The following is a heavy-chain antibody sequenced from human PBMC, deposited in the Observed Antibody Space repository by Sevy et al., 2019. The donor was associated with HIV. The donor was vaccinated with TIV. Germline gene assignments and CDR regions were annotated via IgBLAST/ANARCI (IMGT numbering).Heavy chain of an antibody. CDR3: ARDDGNYYFHY. V-gene: IGHV3-7*01. Sequence: GGSLRLSCEASGFTFSKYWMGWVRQAPGKGLEWVANIKHDAGQKYYVDSVKGRFTISRDNAKNSLYLQMNSLRAEDTDVYFCARDDGNYYFHYWGQGTLVTVSS. J-gene: IGHJ4*02. CDR1: GFTFSKYW. CDR2: IKHDAGQK. D-gene: IGHD1-7*01.